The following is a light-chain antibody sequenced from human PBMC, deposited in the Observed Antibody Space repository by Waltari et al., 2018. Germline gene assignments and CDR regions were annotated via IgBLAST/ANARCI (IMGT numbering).Light chain of an antibody. J-gene: IGKJ2*01. CDR2: AAS. CDR1: QSISSY. V-gene: IGKV1-39*01. Sequence: DIKMTQSPSSLSASVGATVTITCRASQSISSYLNWYQQKPGKAPKLLIYAASSLQSRVPSRFSGSGSGTDFTLTISSLQPEDFATFYCQQSYSTPYTFGQGTKLEIK. CDR3: QQSYSTPYT.